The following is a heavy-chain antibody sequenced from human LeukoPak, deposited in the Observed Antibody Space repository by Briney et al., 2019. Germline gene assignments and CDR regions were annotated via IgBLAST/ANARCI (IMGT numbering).Heavy chain of an antibody. CDR3: ARQKPTYDFWSGFSSPYYMDV. V-gene: IGHV4-39*01. CDR2: IYYSGST. D-gene: IGHD3-3*01. CDR1: GGSISSSSYY. Sequence: SETLSLTCTVSGGSISSSSYYWGWIRQPPGKGLEWIGSIYYSGSTYYNPSLKSRVTISVDTSKNQFSLKLSSVTAADTAVYYCARQKPTYDFWSGFSSPYYMDVWGKGTTVTVSS. J-gene: IGHJ6*03.